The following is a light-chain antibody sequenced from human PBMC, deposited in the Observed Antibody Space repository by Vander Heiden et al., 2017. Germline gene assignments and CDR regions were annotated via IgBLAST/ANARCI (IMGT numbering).Light chain of an antibody. J-gene: IGKJ4*01. CDR3: QQYGSSPLT. Sequence: EIVLTQSPGSLSLSPGERATLSCRASQSVSSSYFAWYQQKPGQAPRLLIYGASSRATGIPDFTLTISRLEPEDFAVYYCQQYGSSPLTFGGWTKVEIK. CDR1: QSVSSSY. V-gene: IGKV3-20*01. CDR2: GAS.